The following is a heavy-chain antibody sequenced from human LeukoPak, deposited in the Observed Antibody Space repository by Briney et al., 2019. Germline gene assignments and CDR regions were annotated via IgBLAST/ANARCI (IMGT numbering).Heavy chain of an antibody. CDR2: IYHSGST. D-gene: IGHD2-15*01. CDR1: GGSIGSYY. CDR3: ARRYCSGGSCYSERGAFDI. V-gene: IGHV4-59*12. J-gene: IGHJ3*02. Sequence: SSETLSLTCTVSGGSIGSYYWSWIRQPPGKGLEWIGSIYHSGSTYYNPSLKSRVTISVDTSKNQFSLKLRSVTAADTAVYYCARRYCSGGSCYSERGAFDIWGQGTMVTVSS.